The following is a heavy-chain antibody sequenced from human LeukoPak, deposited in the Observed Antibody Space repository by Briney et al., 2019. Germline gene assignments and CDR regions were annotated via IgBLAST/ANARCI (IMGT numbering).Heavy chain of an antibody. CDR3: AKDRYSGSYYFDY. D-gene: IGHD1-26*01. V-gene: IGHV3-30*04. Sequence: GGSLRLSCAASGFTFSSYAMHWVRQAPGKGLEPVAAISYHGSNKYYADSVRGRFTISRDNSKNTLYLQMNSLRAEDTAVYYCAKDRYSGSYYFDYWGQGTLVTVSS. CDR1: GFTFSSYA. CDR2: ISYHGSNK. J-gene: IGHJ4*02.